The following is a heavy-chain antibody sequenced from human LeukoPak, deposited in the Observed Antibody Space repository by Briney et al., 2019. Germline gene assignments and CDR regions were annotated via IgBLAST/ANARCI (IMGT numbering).Heavy chain of an antibody. D-gene: IGHD4-17*01. Sequence: SETLSLTCTVSGGSIGNYYWSWLRQPPGKGLEWIGYIYFSGTTNINPSLKSRVTISVGMSKNQFSLKLSSVTAADTAVYYCAREDPQTTVPEGLDVWGQGTTVTVSS. CDR1: GGSIGNYY. J-gene: IGHJ6*02. CDR3: AREDPQTTVPEGLDV. CDR2: IYFSGTT. V-gene: IGHV4-59*01.